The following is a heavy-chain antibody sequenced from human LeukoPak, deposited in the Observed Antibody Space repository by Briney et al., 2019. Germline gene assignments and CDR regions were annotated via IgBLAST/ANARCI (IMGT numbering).Heavy chain of an antibody. Sequence: GGSLRLSCAASGFTFSSYAMSWVRQAPGKGLEWVSAISGSGGSTYYADSVKGRFTISRDNAKNSLYLQMNSLRAEDTAVYYCASLVTMVRGVISELDYWGQGTLVTVSP. J-gene: IGHJ4*02. D-gene: IGHD3-10*01. CDR2: ISGSGGST. CDR1: GFTFSSYA. V-gene: IGHV3-23*01. CDR3: ASLVTMVRGVISELDY.